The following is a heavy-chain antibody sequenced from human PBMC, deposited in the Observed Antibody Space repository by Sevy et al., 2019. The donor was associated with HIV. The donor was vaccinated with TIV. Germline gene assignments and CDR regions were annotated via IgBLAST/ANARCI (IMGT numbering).Heavy chain of an antibody. V-gene: IGHV3-53*01. CDR3: ARDGADFYGMDV. D-gene: IGHD3-16*01. CDR1: GFTVSSNY. CDR2: IYNGGST. Sequence: GESLKISCAASGFTVSSNYMSWVRQAPGKGLEWVSVIYNGGSTYYSDSVKGRFTISRDNSKNTLYLQMNSLRAEDTAVYYCARDGADFYGMDVWGQGTTVTVSS. J-gene: IGHJ6*02.